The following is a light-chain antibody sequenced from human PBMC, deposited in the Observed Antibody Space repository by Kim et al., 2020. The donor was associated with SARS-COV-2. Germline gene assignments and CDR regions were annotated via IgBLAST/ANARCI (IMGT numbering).Light chain of an antibody. J-gene: IGKJ1*01. V-gene: IGKV1-5*03. CDR2: LAS. CDR3: QQYADYSWT. Sequence: DIQMTQSPSTLSASVGDRVTITCRASHNIDNWLAWYQQKPGKAPNLLIYLASNLETGVPSRFSGIRSDTEFTLTISNLQPDDFATYYCQQYADYSWTFGQGTKVDIK. CDR1: HNIDNW.